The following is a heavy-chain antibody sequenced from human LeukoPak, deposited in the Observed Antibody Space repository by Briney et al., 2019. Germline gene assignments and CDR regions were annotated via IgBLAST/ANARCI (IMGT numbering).Heavy chain of an antibody. V-gene: IGHV1-46*01. Sequence: ASVKVSCKASGYTFTSYYMHWVRQAPGQGLNWLGIINPSGGSTSYAQKFQGRVTMTRDMSTSTVYMELGSLRSEDTAVYYCARERGGGSYSLDYWGQGTLVTVSS. CDR3: ARERGGGSYSLDY. J-gene: IGHJ4*02. CDR1: GYTFTSYY. D-gene: IGHD1-26*01. CDR2: INPSGGST.